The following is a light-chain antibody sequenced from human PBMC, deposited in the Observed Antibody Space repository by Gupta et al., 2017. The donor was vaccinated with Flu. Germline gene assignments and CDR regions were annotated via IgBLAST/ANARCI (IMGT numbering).Light chain of an antibody. J-gene: IGLJ1*01. CDR3: AAWDDSLNGHYV. CDR1: SSNLGSNT. CDR2: GNN. Sequence: QSVLAQPPSASGTPGQRVTISCSGSSSNLGSNTVNWYQQVPGMAPKLLIYGNNQRPSGVPDRFSGSKSGTSASLAINGLQSEDEADYYCAAWDDSLNGHYVFGTGTKVTVL. V-gene: IGLV1-44*01.